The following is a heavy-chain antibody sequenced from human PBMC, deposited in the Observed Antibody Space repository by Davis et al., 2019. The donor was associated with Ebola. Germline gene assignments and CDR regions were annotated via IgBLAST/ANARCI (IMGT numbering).Heavy chain of an antibody. Sequence: PGGSLRLSCAASGFTFSSYAMSWVRQAPGKGLEWVSGISWNSGTIGYADSVKGRFTISRDNAKNSLYLQMNSLRAEDTAVYYCAREGYGGNSFDYWGQGTLVTVSS. V-gene: IGHV3-20*04. D-gene: IGHD4-23*01. J-gene: IGHJ4*02. CDR2: ISWNSGTI. CDR1: GFTFSSYA. CDR3: AREGYGGNSFDY.